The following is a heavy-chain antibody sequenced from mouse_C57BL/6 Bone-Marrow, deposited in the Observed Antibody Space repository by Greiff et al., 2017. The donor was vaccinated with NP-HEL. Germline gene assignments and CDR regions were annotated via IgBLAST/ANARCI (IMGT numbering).Heavy chain of an antibody. Sequence: QVQLKQSGAELVMPGASVKLSCKASGYTFTSYWMHWVKQRPGQGLEWIGEIDPSDSYTNYNQKFKGKSTLTVDKSSSTAYMQLSSLTSEDSAVYYCARSNYYGSSIDYWGQGTTLTVSS. CDR2: IDPSDSYT. D-gene: IGHD1-1*01. V-gene: IGHV1-69*01. CDR1: GYTFTSYW. J-gene: IGHJ2*01. CDR3: ARSNYYGSSIDY.